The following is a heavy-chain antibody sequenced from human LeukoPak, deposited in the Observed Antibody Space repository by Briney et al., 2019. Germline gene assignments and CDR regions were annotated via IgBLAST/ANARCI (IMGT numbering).Heavy chain of an antibody. CDR1: GFTVSSNY. V-gene: IGHV3-66*01. J-gene: IGHJ4*02. CDR3: ARDPPMVRGVTGGLGGGDY. Sequence: PGGSLRLSCAASGFTVSSNYMSWVRQAPGKGLEWVSVIYSGGSTYYAGSVKGRFTISRDNSKNTLYLQMNSLRAEDTAVYYCARDPPMVRGVTGGLGGGDYWGQGTLVTVSS. D-gene: IGHD3-10*01. CDR2: IYSGGST.